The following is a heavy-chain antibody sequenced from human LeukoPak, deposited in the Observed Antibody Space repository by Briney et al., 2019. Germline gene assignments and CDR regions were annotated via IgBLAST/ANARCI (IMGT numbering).Heavy chain of an antibody. J-gene: IGHJ4*02. V-gene: IGHV1-2*06. CDR3: ARRGIWAHYYDIEYDY. CDR1: GYTFTGYY. D-gene: IGHD3-22*01. Sequence: GASVKVSCKASGYTFTGYYMHWVRQAPGQGLEWMGRINPNSGGTNYAQKLQGRVTMTTDTSTSTAYMELRSLRSDDTAVYYCARRGIWAHYYDIEYDYWGQGTLVAVSS. CDR2: INPNSGGT.